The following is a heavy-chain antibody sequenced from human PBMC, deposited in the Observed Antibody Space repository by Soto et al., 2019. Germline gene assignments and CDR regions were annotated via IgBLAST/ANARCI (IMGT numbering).Heavy chain of an antibody. D-gene: IGHD2-15*01. J-gene: IGHJ6*02. V-gene: IGHV4-30-4*01. CDR3: ARVQVVLYYYGMDV. CDR2: IFYSGST. Sequence: QFHLKGRGPGLLKLSRTLSLTSPSLVGPIAMGVNYWSWFGQPPGKGLEWIGYIFYSGSTYYNPSLKSRVTISVDTSKNQFSLKLSSVTAADTAVYYCARVQVVLYYYGMDVWGQGTTVTVSS. CDR1: VGPIAMGVNY.